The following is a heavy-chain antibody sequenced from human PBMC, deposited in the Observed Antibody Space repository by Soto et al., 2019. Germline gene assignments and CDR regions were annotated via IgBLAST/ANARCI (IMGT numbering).Heavy chain of an antibody. V-gene: IGHV4-34*01. J-gene: IGHJ4*02. CDR3: ARGHYDYWSGYFATIDY. D-gene: IGHD3-3*01. CDR1: GGSFSGYY. CDR2: IHHSGST. Sequence: PSETLSLTCAVYGGSFSGYYWSWIRQPPGKGLEWIGEIHHSGSTNYNPSLKSRVAISADTSKNQFSLKLNSVTAADTAVYYCARGHYDYWSGYFATIDYWGQGTRVTV.